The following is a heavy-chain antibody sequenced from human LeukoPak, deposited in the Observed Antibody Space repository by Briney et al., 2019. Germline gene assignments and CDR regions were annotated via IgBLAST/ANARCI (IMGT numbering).Heavy chain of an antibody. J-gene: IGHJ6*02. CDR2: INPDGSQT. CDR3: ARDAVDTANAV. V-gene: IGHV3-74*01. Sequence: GGSLRLSCAASGFTFNTYWMHWVRQAPGKGLVWVSHINPDGSQTNYADSVTGRFTISRDNAKNTLYLQMNSLRAEDTAVYYCARDAVDTANAVWGQGTTVTVSS. D-gene: IGHD5-18*01. CDR1: GFTFNTYW.